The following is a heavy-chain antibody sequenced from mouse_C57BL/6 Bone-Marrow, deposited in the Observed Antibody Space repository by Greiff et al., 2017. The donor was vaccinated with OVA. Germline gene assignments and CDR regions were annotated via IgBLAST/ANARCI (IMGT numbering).Heavy chain of an antibody. J-gene: IGHJ2*01. D-gene: IGHD1-1*01. CDR3: ARAPRYGYFDY. CDR1: GYTFTSYW. CDR2: IHPNSGST. Sequence: QVQLQQPGAELVKPGASVKLSCKASGYTFTSYWMHWVKQRPGQGLEWIGMIHPNSGSTNYNEKFKSKATLTVDKTSSTAYMQLSSLTSDDSSVYYCARAPRYGYFDYWGQGTTLTVSS. V-gene: IGHV1-64*01.